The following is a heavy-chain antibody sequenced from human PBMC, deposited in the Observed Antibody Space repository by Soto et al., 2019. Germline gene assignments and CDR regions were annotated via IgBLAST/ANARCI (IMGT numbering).Heavy chain of an antibody. CDR3: AKSRGDDYNYRDWYFDL. CDR2: ISYDGSNQ. CDR1: GFTFSSYG. Sequence: QVQLVESGGGVVQPGRSLRLSCAASGFTFSSYGMHWVRQAPGKGLEWVAVISYDGSNQYYADSVRGRFTISRDNSKNTLYLQMNSLRAEDTAVFYCAKSRGDDYNYRDWYFDLWGRGPLVTVSS. J-gene: IGHJ2*01. V-gene: IGHV3-30*18. D-gene: IGHD4-4*01.